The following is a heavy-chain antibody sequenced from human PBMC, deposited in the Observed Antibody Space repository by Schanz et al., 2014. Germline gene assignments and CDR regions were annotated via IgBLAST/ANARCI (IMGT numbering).Heavy chain of an antibody. D-gene: IGHD4-17*01. CDR2: VCYDGSKK. J-gene: IGHJ3*02. V-gene: IGHV3-33*06. CDR1: GFTFSSYG. Sequence: QVQLVESGGGVVQPGRSLRLSCAASGFTFSSYGMHWVRQVPGKGLEWVAVVCYDGSKKYYADSVKGRFTISRDNSKNTLYLQMNSLRAEDTALYYCAKDPHRDYGGKPQAFDIWGQGTMVTVSS. CDR3: AKDPHRDYGGKPQAFDI.